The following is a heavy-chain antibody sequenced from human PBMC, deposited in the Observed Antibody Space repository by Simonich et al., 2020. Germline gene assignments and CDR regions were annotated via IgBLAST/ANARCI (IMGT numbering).Heavy chain of an antibody. CDR3: AKDLGERITMIVVVIDAFDI. CDR1: GFTFSSYA. J-gene: IGHJ3*02. D-gene: IGHD3-22*01. V-gene: IGHV3-23*01. CDR2: ISGSGGST. Sequence: GGGLVQPGGSLRLSCAASGFTFSSYAMSWVRQAPGKGLEWVSAISGSGGSTYYADSVKGRFTISRDNSKNTLYLQMISLRAEDTAVYYCAKDLGERITMIVVVIDAFDIWGQGTMVTVSS.